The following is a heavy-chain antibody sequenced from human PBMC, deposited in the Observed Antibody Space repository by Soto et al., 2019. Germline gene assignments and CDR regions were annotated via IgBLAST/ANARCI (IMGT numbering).Heavy chain of an antibody. CDR2: IYYTGSI. CDR3: ARVYCRSSSCYDVFDH. J-gene: IGHJ4*02. Sequence: PSETLSLTCTVSDGSISSYYWSWIRQPPGKGLEWIGYIYYTGSINYSPSLKSRVTISIDTSKNQFSLKLRSVTAADTAVYYCARVYCRSSSCYDVFDHWGQGTPVT. D-gene: IGHD2-2*01. CDR1: DGSISSYY. V-gene: IGHV4-59*08.